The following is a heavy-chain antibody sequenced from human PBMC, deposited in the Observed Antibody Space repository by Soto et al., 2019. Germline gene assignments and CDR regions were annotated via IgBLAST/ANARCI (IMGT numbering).Heavy chain of an antibody. D-gene: IGHD5-12*01. Sequence: ASVKVSCKASGYTFTSSDINWVRQAPGQGLEWMGWMNPNTGNSGFAQKLQGRVTMTSDTSISTAYMELSSLRSEDSAVYYCAREGDFTGYDSDSYYFYGMDVWGQGTTVTVSS. CDR1: GYTFTSSD. V-gene: IGHV1-8*01. CDR2: MNPNTGNS. CDR3: AREGDFTGYDSDSYYFYGMDV. J-gene: IGHJ6*02.